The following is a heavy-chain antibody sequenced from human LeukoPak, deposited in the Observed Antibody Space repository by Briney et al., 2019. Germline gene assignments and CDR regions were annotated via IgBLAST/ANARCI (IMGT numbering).Heavy chain of an antibody. J-gene: IGHJ4*02. CDR2: INPNSGGT. Sequence: ASVKVSCKASGYTFTGYYMHWVRQASGQGLEWMGWINPNSGGTNYAQKFQGRVTMTRDTSISTAYMELSRLRSDDTAVYYCARSPSTSSGYYSDYWGQGTLVTVSS. CDR1: GYTFTGYY. CDR3: ARSPSTSSGYYSDY. V-gene: IGHV1-2*02. D-gene: IGHD3-22*01.